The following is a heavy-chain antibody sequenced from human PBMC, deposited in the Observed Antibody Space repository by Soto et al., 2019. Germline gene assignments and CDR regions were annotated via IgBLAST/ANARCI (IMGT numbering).Heavy chain of an antibody. CDR1: GYTFTMYA. Sequence: QVQLVQSGAEVKKPGASVRVSCEASGYTFTMYAIHWVRQAPGQRLEWMGWINAANGNTKSSQKFPGRVSITRDTSASTAYMELSSLRSEDTALYYCARDQRRDYDFWSGYSQGFDYWGQGTLVTVSS. CDR2: INAANGNT. D-gene: IGHD3-3*01. J-gene: IGHJ4*02. CDR3: ARDQRRDYDFWSGYSQGFDY. V-gene: IGHV1-3*01.